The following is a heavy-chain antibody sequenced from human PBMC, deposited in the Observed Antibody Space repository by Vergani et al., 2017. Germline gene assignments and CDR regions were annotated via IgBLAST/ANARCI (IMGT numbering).Heavy chain of an antibody. V-gene: IGHV1-8*02. Sequence: QVQLVQSGAEVKKPGSSVKVSCKASGGTFSSYTISWVRQAPGQGLEWMGWMNPNSGNTGYAQKFQGRVTMTRNTSISTAYMELSSLRSEDTAVYYCARYRAGPYNWFDPWGQGTLVTVSS. CDR2: MNPNSGNT. CDR1: GGTFSSYT. CDR3: ARYRAGPYNWFDP. J-gene: IGHJ5*02. D-gene: IGHD1-26*01.